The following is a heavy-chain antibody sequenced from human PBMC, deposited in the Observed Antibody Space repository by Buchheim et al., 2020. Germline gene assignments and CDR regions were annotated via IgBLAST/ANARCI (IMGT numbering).Heavy chain of an antibody. V-gene: IGHV3-30*01. D-gene: IGHD2-15*01. CDR3: ARGPGGYCSGGSCYVFDP. J-gene: IGHJ5*02. CDR2: ISYDGSNK. Sequence: QVQLVESGGGVVQPGRSLRLSCAASGFSFSSSAMHWVRQAPGKGLQWVTFISYDGSNKNYADSVKGRFIISRDNSKNTLYLQMNSLRLDDTAVYYCARGPGGYCSGGSCYVFDPWGQGTL. CDR1: GFSFSSSA.